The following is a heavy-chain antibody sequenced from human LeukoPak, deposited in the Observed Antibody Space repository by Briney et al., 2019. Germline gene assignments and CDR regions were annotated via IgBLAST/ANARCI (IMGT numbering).Heavy chain of an antibody. CDR2: INSDGSST. D-gene: IGHD5-18*01. CDR1: GFTFSSYW. J-gene: IGHJ4*02. V-gene: IGHV3-74*01. CDR3: AAVQWIQPIDY. Sequence: GGSLRLSCAASGFTFSSYWMHWVRQAPGKGLVWVSRINSDGSSTSYADSVKGRFTISRDNAKNTLYLQMNSLRAEDTAVYYCAAVQWIQPIDYWGQGTLVTVSS.